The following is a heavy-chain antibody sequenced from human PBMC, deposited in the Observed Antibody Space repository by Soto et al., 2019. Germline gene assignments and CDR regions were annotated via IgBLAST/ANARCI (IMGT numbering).Heavy chain of an antibody. Sequence: GGSLRLSCAASGFTFNDAWMTWVRQAPGMGLEWVGRIKSGGTTDYAAPVKGRFTISRDDSKNTVYLQMNSLKTDDTAVYYCVWSGTNWLASWGQGTLVTVSS. J-gene: IGHJ5*01. CDR1: GFTFNDAW. CDR3: VWSGTNWLAS. D-gene: IGHD3-3*01. V-gene: IGHV3-15*01. CDR2: IKSGGTT.